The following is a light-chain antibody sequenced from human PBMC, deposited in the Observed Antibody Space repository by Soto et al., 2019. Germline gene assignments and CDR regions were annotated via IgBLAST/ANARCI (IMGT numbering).Light chain of an antibody. CDR2: DVN. Sequence: QSALTQPASVSGSPGQSITISCTGTSRDIGAYTFVSWYQQHPGKAPKLMLYDVNIRPSGVSNRFSGSKSGNTASLTISGLQAEDEADYYCTSWTTSTTMIFGGGTKLTVL. V-gene: IGLV2-14*03. J-gene: IGLJ2*01. CDR3: TSWTTSTTMI. CDR1: SRDIGAYTF.